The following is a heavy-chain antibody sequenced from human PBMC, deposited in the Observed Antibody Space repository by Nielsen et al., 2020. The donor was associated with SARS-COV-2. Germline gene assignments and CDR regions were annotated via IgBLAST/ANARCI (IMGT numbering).Heavy chain of an antibody. CDR2: MNPNSGNT. CDR1: GYTFTGYY. Sequence: ASVKVSCKASGYTFTGYYMHWVRQATGQGLEWMGWMNPNSGNTGYAQKFQGRVTMTRNTSISTAYMELSSLRSEDTAVYYCARGRNGRRYCSSTSCYFIDYWGQGTLVTVSS. V-gene: IGHV1-8*02. J-gene: IGHJ4*02. D-gene: IGHD2-2*01. CDR3: ARGRNGRRYCSSTSCYFIDY.